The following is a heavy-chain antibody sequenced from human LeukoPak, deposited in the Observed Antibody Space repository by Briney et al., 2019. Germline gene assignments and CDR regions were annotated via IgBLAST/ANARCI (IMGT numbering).Heavy chain of an antibody. D-gene: IGHD3-16*01. Sequence: GRSLRLSCAASGFTFSSYAMHWVRQAPGKGLEWVAVISYDGSNKYYADSVKGRFTISRDNSKNTLYLQMNSLRAEDTAVYYCARYVLMGYFDYWGQGTLVTVSS. CDR1: GFTFSSYA. V-gene: IGHV3-30-3*01. CDR3: ARYVLMGYFDY. J-gene: IGHJ4*02. CDR2: ISYDGSNK.